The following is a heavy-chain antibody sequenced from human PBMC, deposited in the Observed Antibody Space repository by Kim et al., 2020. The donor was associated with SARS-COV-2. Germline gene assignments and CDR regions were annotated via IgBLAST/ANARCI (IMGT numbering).Heavy chain of an antibody. CDR1: GASVDSSGYY. J-gene: IGHJ4*02. CDR2: IYYTGST. Sequence: SETLSLTCAVSGASVDSSGYYCSWIRQTPGKGLEWIGFIYYTGSTFYNPSLESRLTLSLDSSKNQCNLKLRSVTAADTAVYYCARAPGRFIRLWGQGSLITVSS. D-gene: IGHD3-3*01. CDR3: ARAPGRFIRL. V-gene: IGHV4-31*11.